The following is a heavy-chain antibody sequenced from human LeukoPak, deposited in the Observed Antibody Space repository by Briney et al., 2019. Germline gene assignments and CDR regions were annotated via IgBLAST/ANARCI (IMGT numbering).Heavy chain of an antibody. D-gene: IGHD4-17*01. CDR3: ARAGGIGYGEVEYYFDY. Sequence: ASVKVSCKASGGTFSSYAISWVRQAPGQGLEWMGGIIPIFGTANYAQKFQGRVTITADESTSTAYMELSSLRSEDTAVYYCARAGGIGYGEVEYYFDYWGQGTLVTVSS. V-gene: IGHV1-69*01. J-gene: IGHJ4*02. CDR2: IIPIFGTA. CDR1: GGTFSSYA.